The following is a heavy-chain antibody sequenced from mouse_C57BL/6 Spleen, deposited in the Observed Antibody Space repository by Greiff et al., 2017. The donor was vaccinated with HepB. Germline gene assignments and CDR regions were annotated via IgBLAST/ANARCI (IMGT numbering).Heavy chain of an antibody. V-gene: IGHV1-7*01. CDR1: GYTFTSYW. Sequence: VKLMESGAELAKPGASVKLSCKASGYTFTSYWMHWVKQRPGQGLEWIGYINPSSGYTKYNQKFKDKATLTADKSSSTAYMQLSSLTYEDSAVYYCARPPTTVDWYFDVWGTGTTVTFSS. J-gene: IGHJ1*03. CDR2: INPSSGYT. D-gene: IGHD1-1*01. CDR3: ARPPTTVDWYFDV.